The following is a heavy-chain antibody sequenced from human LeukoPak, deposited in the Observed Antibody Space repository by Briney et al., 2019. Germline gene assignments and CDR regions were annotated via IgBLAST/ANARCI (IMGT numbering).Heavy chain of an antibody. Sequence: PGGSLRLSCAASGFTFSGSAIHWVRQASGKGLEWVGRIRSKANSYATAYAASVKGRFTISRDDSKNTAYLQINSLRAEDTAVHYCAKDKVGEIVGATIGLFDYWGQGTLVTVSS. D-gene: IGHD1-26*01. J-gene: IGHJ4*02. CDR1: GFTFSGSA. CDR3: AKDKVGEIVGATIGLFDY. CDR2: IRSKANSYAT. V-gene: IGHV3-73*01.